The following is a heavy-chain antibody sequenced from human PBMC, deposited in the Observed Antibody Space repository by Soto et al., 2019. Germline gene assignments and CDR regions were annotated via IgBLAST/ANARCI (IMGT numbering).Heavy chain of an antibody. Sequence: ASVKVSCKVSGYTLTELSMHWVRQAPGKGLEWMGGFDPEDGETIYAQKFQGRVTMTEDTSTDTAYMELSSLRSEDSAVYYCATGYDFWSGYQSSFDYWCQGTLVTVSS. D-gene: IGHD3-3*01. CDR1: GYTLTELS. CDR3: ATGYDFWSGYQSSFDY. J-gene: IGHJ4*02. V-gene: IGHV1-24*01. CDR2: FDPEDGET.